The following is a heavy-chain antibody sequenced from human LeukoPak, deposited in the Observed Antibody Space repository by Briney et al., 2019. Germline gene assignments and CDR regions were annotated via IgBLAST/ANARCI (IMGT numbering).Heavy chain of an antibody. Sequence: SETLSLICNVSGGSISSYYWAWIRPPPGKGRVWIETIYYSGSTFYNPSLKSRLTISVDTSKNQFSLKLRSVTAADTALYYCARGFAVAGRYDYWGEGTLVTVSS. D-gene: IGHD6-19*01. J-gene: IGHJ4*02. V-gene: IGHV4-39*01. CDR1: GGSISSYY. CDR3: ARGFAVAGRYDY. CDR2: IYYSGST.